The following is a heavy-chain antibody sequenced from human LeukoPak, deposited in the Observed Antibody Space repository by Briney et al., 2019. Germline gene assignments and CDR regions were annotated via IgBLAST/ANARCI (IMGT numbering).Heavy chain of an antibody. Sequence: GGSLRLSCAASGFTFSDYYMSWIRQAPGKGLEWVSYISSSGSTIYYADSVKGRFTISRDNSKNTLYLQMNSLRAEDTAVYYCAKDGTGYCSSTSCYSFDYWGQGTLVTVSS. CDR2: ISSSGSTI. V-gene: IGHV3-11*04. CDR3: AKDGTGYCSSTSCYSFDY. D-gene: IGHD2-2*02. J-gene: IGHJ4*02. CDR1: GFTFSDYY.